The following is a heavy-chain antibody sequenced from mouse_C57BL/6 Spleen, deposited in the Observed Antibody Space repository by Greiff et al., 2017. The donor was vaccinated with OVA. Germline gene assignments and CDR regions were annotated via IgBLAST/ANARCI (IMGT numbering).Heavy chain of an antibody. D-gene: IGHD2-3*01. CDR2: LSSGGSYT. CDR3: ARHDPVKGYFDY. CDR1: GFTFSSYG. J-gene: IGHJ2*01. V-gene: IGHV5-6*02. Sequence: EVKLVESGGDLVKPGGSLKLSCAASGFTFSSYGMSWVRQTPDKRLEWVATLSSGGSYTSYPDSVKGRFTISRDNAKNTLYLQMSSLKSEDTAMYYCARHDPVKGYFDYWGQGTTLTVSS.